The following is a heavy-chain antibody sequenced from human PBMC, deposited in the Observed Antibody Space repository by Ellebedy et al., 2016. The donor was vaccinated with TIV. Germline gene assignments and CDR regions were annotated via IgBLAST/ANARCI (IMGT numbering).Heavy chain of an antibody. CDR2: ISYDGSNK. Sequence: GGSLRLXXAASGFTFSSYGMHWVRQAPGKGLEWVAVISYDGSNKYYADSVKGRFTISRDNSKNTLYLQMNSLRAEDTAVYYCAREHDLATDNPGDYYYYYMDVWGKGTTVTVSS. CDR1: GFTFSSYG. CDR3: AREHDLATDNPGDYYYYYMDV. D-gene: IGHD2-21*02. V-gene: IGHV3-30*03. J-gene: IGHJ6*03.